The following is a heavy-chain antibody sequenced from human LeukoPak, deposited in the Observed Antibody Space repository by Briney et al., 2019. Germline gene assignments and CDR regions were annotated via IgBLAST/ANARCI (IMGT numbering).Heavy chain of an antibody. V-gene: IGHV3-21*04. Sequence: GGSLRLSCAASGFTFSSYSMNWVRQAPGKGLEWVSSISSSSSYIYYADSVKGRFTISRDNAKNSLYLQMNSLRAEDTAVYYCARGGTVVVPAAMGGGFDYWGQGTLVTVSS. J-gene: IGHJ4*02. CDR3: ARGGTVVVPAAMGGGFDY. CDR2: ISSSSSYI. D-gene: IGHD2-2*01. CDR1: GFTFSSYS.